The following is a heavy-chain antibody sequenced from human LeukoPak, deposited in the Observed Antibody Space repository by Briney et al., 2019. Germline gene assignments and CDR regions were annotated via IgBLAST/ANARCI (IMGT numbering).Heavy chain of an antibody. CDR3: ARGVYSSGWYFNSLFHPTPGDYFDY. Sequence: ASVKVSCKASGYTFTSYDINWVRQATGQGLEWVGWMNPNSGNTGYAQKFQGRVTMTRNTSISTAYMELSSLRSEDTAVYYCARGVYSSGWYFNSLFHPTPGDYFDYWGQGTLVTVSS. D-gene: IGHD6-19*01. CDR2: MNPNSGNT. V-gene: IGHV1-8*01. CDR1: GYTFTSYD. J-gene: IGHJ4*02.